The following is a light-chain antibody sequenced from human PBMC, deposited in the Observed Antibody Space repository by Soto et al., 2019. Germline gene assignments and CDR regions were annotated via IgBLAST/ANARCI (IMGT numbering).Light chain of an antibody. CDR2: GAS. Sequence: EIVLTKSPGTLSLSPGERATLSCRASQSVSSSYLAWYQQKPGQAPRLLVYGASSRATGIPDRFSGSGSGTDFTLTISRLEPEDFAVYYCQQYGSSPWTFGQGTKVDI. CDR3: QQYGSSPWT. V-gene: IGKV3-20*01. CDR1: QSVSSSY. J-gene: IGKJ1*01.